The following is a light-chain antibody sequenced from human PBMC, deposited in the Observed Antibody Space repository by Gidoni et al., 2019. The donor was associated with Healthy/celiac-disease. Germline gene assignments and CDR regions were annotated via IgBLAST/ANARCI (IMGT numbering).Light chain of an antibody. Sequence: QSALTQPASVSGSPGQSITISCTGPSSDVGGYNYVSWYQQNPGKATKLMIYEVSNRPSGVSTRFSGSKSGNTASLTISGLQAEDEADYYCSSYTSSSTLVFGGGTKLTVL. V-gene: IGLV2-14*01. CDR2: EVS. CDR1: SSDVGGYNY. J-gene: IGLJ3*02. CDR3: SSYTSSSTLV.